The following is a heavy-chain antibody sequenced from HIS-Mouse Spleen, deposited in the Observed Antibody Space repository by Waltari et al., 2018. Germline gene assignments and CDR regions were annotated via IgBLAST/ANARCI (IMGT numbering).Heavy chain of an antibody. V-gene: IGHV1-2*02. CDR3: AREIYSGSYFAFDI. D-gene: IGHD1-26*01. CDR1: GYTFTGYY. J-gene: IGHJ3*02. Sequence: QVQLVQSGAEVKKPGASVKVSCKASGYTFTGYYMHWVRQAPGQGLEWMGWTNPNSGGTNNAQKFQGRVTMTRDTSISTAYMELSRLRSDDTAVYYCAREIYSGSYFAFDIWGQGTMVTVSS. CDR2: TNPNSGGT.